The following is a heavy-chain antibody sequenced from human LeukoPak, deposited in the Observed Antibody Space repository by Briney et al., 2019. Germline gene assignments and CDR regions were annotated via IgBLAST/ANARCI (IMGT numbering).Heavy chain of an antibody. CDR2: IRYDGSNK. Sequence: GGSLRLSCAASGFTFSSYGMHWVRQAPGKGLEWVAFIRYDGSNKYYADSVKGRFTISRDNSKNTLYLQMNSLRAEDTAVYYCAKGSFKQLTPNIDYWGQGTLVTVSS. V-gene: IGHV3-30*02. J-gene: IGHJ4*02. CDR3: AKGSFKQLTPNIDY. CDR1: GFTFSSYG. D-gene: IGHD5-18*01.